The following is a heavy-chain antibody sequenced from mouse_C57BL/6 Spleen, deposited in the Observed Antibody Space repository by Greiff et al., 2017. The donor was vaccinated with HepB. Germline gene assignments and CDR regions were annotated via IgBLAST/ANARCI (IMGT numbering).Heavy chain of an antibody. V-gene: IGHV3-6*01. D-gene: IGHD2-12*01. CDR2: ISYDGSN. Sequence: EVKLMESGPGLVKPSQSLSLTCSVTGYSITSGYYWNWIRQFPGNKLEWMGYISYDGSNNYNPSLKNRISITRDTSKNQFFLKLNSVTTEDTATYYCARKLGYWGQGTTLTVSS. CDR3: ARKLGY. CDR1: GYSITSGYY. J-gene: IGHJ2*01.